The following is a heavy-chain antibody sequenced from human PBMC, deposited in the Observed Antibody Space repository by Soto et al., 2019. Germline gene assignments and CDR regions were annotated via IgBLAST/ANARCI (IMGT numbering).Heavy chain of an antibody. D-gene: IGHD6-19*01. V-gene: IGHV3-30*03. J-gene: IGHJ4*02. CDR1: GFTFSSYG. CDR3: ASCYSSAPYYFDY. Sequence: PGGSLRLSCAASGFTFSSYGMHWVRQAPGKGLEWVAVISYDGSNKYYADSVKGRFTISRDNSKNTLYLQMNSLRAEDTAVYYCASCYSSAPYYFDYWGQGTLVTVS. CDR2: ISYDGSNK.